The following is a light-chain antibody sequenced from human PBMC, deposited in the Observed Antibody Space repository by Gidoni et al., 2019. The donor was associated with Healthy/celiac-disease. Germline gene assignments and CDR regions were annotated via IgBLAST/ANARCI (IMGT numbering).Light chain of an antibody. V-gene: IGKV2-28*01. Sequence: IVMTQSPLSLPVTPGEPASISCRSSQSLLHSNGYNYLDWYLQKPGQSPQLLIYLGSNRASGVPDRFSGSGSGTDFTLKISRVEAEDVGVYYCMQALQTPPMCSFXQXTKLEIK. CDR3: MQALQTPPMCS. CDR1: QSLLHSNGYNY. CDR2: LGS. J-gene: IGKJ2*04.